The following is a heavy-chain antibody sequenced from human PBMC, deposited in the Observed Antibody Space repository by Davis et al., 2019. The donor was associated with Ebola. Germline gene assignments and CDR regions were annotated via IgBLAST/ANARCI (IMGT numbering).Heavy chain of an antibody. CDR1: GGSISSGDYY. CDR2: IYYSGST. CDR3: ARGRIAARLSLFDY. Sequence: LRLSCTVSGGSISSGDYYWSWIRQPPGKGLEWIGYIYYSGSTYYNPSLKSRVTISVDTSKNQFSLKLSSVTAADTAVYYCARGRIAARLSLFDYWGQGTLVTVSS. J-gene: IGHJ4*02. D-gene: IGHD6-6*01. V-gene: IGHV4-30-4*01.